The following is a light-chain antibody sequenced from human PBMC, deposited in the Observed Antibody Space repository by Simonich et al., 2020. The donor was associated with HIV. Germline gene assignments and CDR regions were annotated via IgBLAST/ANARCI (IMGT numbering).Light chain of an antibody. J-gene: IGKJ3*01. V-gene: IGKV1-39*01. CDR1: QRISSY. CDR2: AAS. Sequence: DIQMTQSPSSLSASVGDRVTITCRASQRISSYLNWYQQKPGKAPKLLIYAASTLQSGVPSRFSGSGSGTDFTLTISSLQPEDFATYYCQQSTFGPGTKVDIK. CDR3: QQST.